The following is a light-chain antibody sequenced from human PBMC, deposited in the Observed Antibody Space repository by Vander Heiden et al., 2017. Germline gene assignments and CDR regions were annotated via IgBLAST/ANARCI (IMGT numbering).Light chain of an antibody. V-gene: IGLV2-14*01. CDR2: DVS. J-gene: IGLJ3*02. CDR3: SSYTSSSTLEV. CDR1: SSDVGGYNY. Sequence: ALTQPASVSGSPGPSITISCTGTSSDVGGYNYVSWYQQHPGKAPKLMIYDVSNRPSGVSNRFSGSKSGNTASLTISGLQAEDEADYYCSSYTSSSTLEVFGGGTKLTVL.